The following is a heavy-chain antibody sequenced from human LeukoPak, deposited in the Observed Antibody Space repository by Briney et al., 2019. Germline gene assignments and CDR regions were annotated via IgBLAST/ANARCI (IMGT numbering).Heavy chain of an antibody. D-gene: IGHD5-18*01. Sequence: SETLSLTCAAYGGSFSGYYWSWIRQPPGKGLEWIGEINHSGSTNYNPSLKSRVTISVDTSKNQFSLKLSSVTAADTAVYYCARGARIHHWYYYGMDVWGQGTTVTVSS. V-gene: IGHV4-34*01. CDR2: INHSGST. CDR3: ARGARIHHWYYYGMDV. J-gene: IGHJ6*02. CDR1: GGSFSGYY.